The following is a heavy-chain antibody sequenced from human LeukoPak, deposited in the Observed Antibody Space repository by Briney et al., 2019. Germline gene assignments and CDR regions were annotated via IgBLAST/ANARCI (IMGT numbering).Heavy chain of an antibody. V-gene: IGHV4-30-4*01. CDR1: GGSISSGDYY. J-gene: IGHJ5*02. Sequence: PSETLSLTCTVSGGSISSGDYYRSCIRQPPGKGLEWIGYIYYSGSTYYNPSLKSRVTISVDTSNNQFSLKLSSVTAADTAVYYCAREGTYGSGSYYAWGQGTLVTVSS. CDR2: IYYSGST. CDR3: AREGTYGSGSYYA. D-gene: IGHD3-10*01.